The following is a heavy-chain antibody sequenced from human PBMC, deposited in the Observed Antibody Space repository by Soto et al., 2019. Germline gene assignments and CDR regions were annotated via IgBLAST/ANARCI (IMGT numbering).Heavy chain of an antibody. CDR1: GGSFSGYY. Sequence: QVQLQQWGAGLLKPSETLSLTCAVYGGSFSGYYWSWIRQPPGKGLEWIGEINHSGSTNYNPSLKSRVTISVDTSKNQCSLKLSSVTAADTAVYYCARVVSVKYRQNWFDPWGQGTLVTVSS. J-gene: IGHJ5*02. V-gene: IGHV4-34*01. CDR3: ARVVSVKYRQNWFDP. D-gene: IGHD6-6*01. CDR2: INHSGST.